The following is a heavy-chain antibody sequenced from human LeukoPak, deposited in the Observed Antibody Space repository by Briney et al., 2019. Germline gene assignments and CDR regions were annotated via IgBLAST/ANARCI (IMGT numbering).Heavy chain of an antibody. CDR2: IYWNDDK. CDR1: GFSLSTSGVG. V-gene: IGHV2-5*01. J-gene: IGHJ4*02. Sequence: SGPTLVNPTRTRTLTCTFSGFSLSTSGVGVGWIRQPPGKALEWLALIYWNDDKRYSPSLKSRLTITKDTSKNQVVLTMTNMDPVDTATYYCAHRPSLYCSSTSCYHEFDYWGQGTLVTVSS. D-gene: IGHD2-2*01. CDR3: AHRPSLYCSSTSCYHEFDY.